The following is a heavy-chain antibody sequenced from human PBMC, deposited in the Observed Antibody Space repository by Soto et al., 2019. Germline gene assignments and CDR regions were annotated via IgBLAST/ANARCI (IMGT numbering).Heavy chain of an antibody. CDR2: IIPIFGTA. CDR3: ARRGGYCSGGSCDYYYYGMDV. CDR1: GGTFSSYA. D-gene: IGHD2-15*01. V-gene: IGHV1-69*01. J-gene: IGHJ6*02. Sequence: QVQLVQSGAEVKKPASSVKVSCKASGGTFSSYAISWVRQAPGQGLEWMGGIIPIFGTANYAQKFQGRVTITADESTSTAYMELSSLRSEDTAVYYCARRGGYCSGGSCDYYYYGMDVWGQGTTVTVSS.